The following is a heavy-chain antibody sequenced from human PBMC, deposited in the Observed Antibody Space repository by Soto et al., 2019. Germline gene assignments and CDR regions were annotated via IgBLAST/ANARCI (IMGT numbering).Heavy chain of an antibody. V-gene: IGHV1-3*01. CDR2: INAANGDT. Sequence: ASVQVSCKASGYTLTSYGIHWVRQAPGQRLEWMGCINAANGDTKYSPKFQGRGTITRDTSASTAYMELSSLRSEDTAVYYCVRRHVSATGIDWFDPWGQGTLATVSS. CDR3: VRRHVSATGIDWFDP. D-gene: IGHD6-13*01. CDR1: GYTLTSYG. J-gene: IGHJ5*02.